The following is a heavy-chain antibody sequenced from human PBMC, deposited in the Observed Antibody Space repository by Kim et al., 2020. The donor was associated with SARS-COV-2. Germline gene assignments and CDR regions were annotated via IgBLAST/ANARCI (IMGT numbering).Heavy chain of an antibody. CDR3: VKGRSTVPGSKDLDY. J-gene: IGHJ4*01. CDR2: IGSTSENI. D-gene: IGHD6-19*01. CDR1: GFNFGTYA. Sequence: GGSLRLSCVASGFNFGTYAMLWVRQAPGKGLEWVSRIGSTSENIFYADSVKGRITTSRDNSKNTVFLHLNSLRDEDKAIYYCVKGRSTVPGSKDLDYCG. V-gene: IGHV3-23*01.